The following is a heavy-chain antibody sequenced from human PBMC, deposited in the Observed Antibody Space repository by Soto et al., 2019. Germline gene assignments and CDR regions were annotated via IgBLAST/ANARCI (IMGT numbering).Heavy chain of an antibody. J-gene: IGHJ4*02. V-gene: IGHV3-33*01. CDR3: ARDGDVNTGFGKDY. D-gene: IGHD3-16*01. CDR1: GFTFSNYG. Sequence: QVQLVESGGGVVQPGRSLRLSCAASGFTFSNYGMHWVRQAPGKGLEWVSFIWYDGGNKYYAESVKGLFTISRDNSKNTLFLQMNSLRAEVTAVYYCARDGDVNTGFGKDYWGQGTLGNVSS. CDR2: IWYDGGNK.